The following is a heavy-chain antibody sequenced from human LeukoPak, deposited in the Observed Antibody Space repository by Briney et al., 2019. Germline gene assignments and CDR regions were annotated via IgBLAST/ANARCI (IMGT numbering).Heavy chain of an antibody. CDR1: GGTFSSYA. Sequence: SVKVSCKASGGTFSSYAISWVRQAPGQGLEWMGRIIPILGIANYAQKFQGRVTITADKSTSTAYMELSSLRSEDTAVYYCASEMATIVAYDIWGQGTMVTVSS. J-gene: IGHJ3*02. CDR3: ASEMATIVAYDI. CDR2: IIPILGIA. V-gene: IGHV1-69*04. D-gene: IGHD5-24*01.